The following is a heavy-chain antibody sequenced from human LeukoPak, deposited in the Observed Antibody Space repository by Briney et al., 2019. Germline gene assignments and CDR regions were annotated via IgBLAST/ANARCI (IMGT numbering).Heavy chain of an antibody. V-gene: IGHV1-18*01. Sequence: ASVKVSCKASGYTFTSYGISWVRQAPGQGLEWMGWISAYNGNTNYAQKLQGRVTMTTDTSTSTAYTELRSLRSDDTAVYYCAREASSSSWYWFDPWGQGTLVTVSS. CDR2: ISAYNGNT. CDR3: AREASSSSWYWFDP. D-gene: IGHD6-13*01. CDR1: GYTFTSYG. J-gene: IGHJ5*02.